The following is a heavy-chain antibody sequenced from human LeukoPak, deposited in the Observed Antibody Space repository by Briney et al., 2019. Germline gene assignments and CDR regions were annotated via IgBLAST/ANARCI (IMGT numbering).Heavy chain of an antibody. V-gene: IGHV3-23*01. CDR1: GFTFSSST. D-gene: IGHD4-11*01. CDR3: AITGVRDFDS. J-gene: IGHJ4*02. Sequence: GGSLRLSCAASGFTFSSSTMTWVRQAPGQGLDWVSSITSTGGGSTYYADSVKGRFTISRDNSKNTLYLQMNSLRAEDSAVYYCAITGVRDFDSWGQGTLVTVSS. CDR2: ITSTGGGST.